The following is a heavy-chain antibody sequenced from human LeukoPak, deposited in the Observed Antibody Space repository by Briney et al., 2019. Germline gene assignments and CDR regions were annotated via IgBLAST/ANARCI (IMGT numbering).Heavy chain of an antibody. CDR3: AKDPPYYYDSSGRFDI. J-gene: IGHJ3*02. D-gene: IGHD3-22*01. V-gene: IGHV3-23*01. CDR2: ISGSGGST. CDR1: GFTFSSYD. Sequence: GGSLRLSCAASGFTFSSYDMSWVRQAPGKGLEWVSAISGSGGSTYYADSVKGRFTISRDNSKNTLYLQMNSLRAEDTAVYYCAKDPPYYYDSSGRFDIWGQGTMVTVSS.